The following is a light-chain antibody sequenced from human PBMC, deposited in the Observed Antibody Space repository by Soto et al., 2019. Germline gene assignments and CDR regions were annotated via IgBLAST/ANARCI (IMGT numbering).Light chain of an antibody. J-gene: IGKJ2*02. CDR3: QQYGSSPRT. Sequence: ENVLTQSPGTLSLSPGERATLSCWASHSVTNNYIAWYQQKPGQAPRLLIFGASDRATGIQDRFSGGGAGTYFTPPSRRLEPEDVAVDYCQQYGSSPRTFGQGTKLEI. V-gene: IGKV3-20*01. CDR1: HSVTNNY. CDR2: GAS.